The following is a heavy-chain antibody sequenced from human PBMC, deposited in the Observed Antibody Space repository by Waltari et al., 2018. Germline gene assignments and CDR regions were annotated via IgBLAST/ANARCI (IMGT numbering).Heavy chain of an antibody. CDR3: VRDHWGPDY. V-gene: IGHV3-7*01. D-gene: IGHD7-27*01. Sequence: EVHLVESGGGLVKPGGSLRLSCAASGFPFTDYWMSGVRQAPGKGPEWVANIHKDGSEKNYVDYVKGRFTISRDNAKDSVYLQMNSLRADDTAMYYCVRDHWGPDYWGQGTLVTVSS. CDR2: IHKDGSEK. CDR1: GFPFTDYW. J-gene: IGHJ4*02.